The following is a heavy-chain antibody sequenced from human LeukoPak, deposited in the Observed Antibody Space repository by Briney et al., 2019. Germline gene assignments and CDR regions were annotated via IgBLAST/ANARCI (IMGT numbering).Heavy chain of an antibody. CDR3: ARDRIYYYYMDV. D-gene: IGHD2/OR15-2a*01. CDR2: IYHSGRT. J-gene: IGHJ6*03. Sequence: TLSLTCTVSGASISSGDYYWSWIRQPPGKGLEWIGYIYHSGRTYYNPSLNSRLTISVDTSENQFSLKLASVTAADTAIYYCARDRIYYYYMDVWGKGTTVTASS. CDR1: GASISSGDYY. V-gene: IGHV4-30-2*01.